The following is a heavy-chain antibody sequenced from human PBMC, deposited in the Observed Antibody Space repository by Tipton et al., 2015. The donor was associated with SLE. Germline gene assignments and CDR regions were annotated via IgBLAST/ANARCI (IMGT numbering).Heavy chain of an antibody. CDR1: GFTLRNYA. CDR2: ISANGGTT. Sequence: SLRLSCTASGFTLRNYAMHWVRQAPGKGLEYISAISANGGTTYYANSVKGRFTISRDNSKNTLYMQLNSLRGEDTAVYYCARSWYYGFWSDYPDGMDVWGQGTTVTVSS. J-gene: IGHJ6*02. CDR3: ARSWYYGFWSDYPDGMDV. V-gene: IGHV3-64*01. D-gene: IGHD3-3*01.